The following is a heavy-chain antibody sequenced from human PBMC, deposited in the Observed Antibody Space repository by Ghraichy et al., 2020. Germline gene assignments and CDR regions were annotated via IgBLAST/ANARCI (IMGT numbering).Heavy chain of an antibody. Sequence: SVKVSCKASGGTFSSYAISWVRQAPGQGLEWMGGIIPIFGTANYAQKFQGRVTITADESTSTAYMELSSLRSEDTAVYYCARAPRYCSSTSCYKGGRYYYYYYYMDVWGKGTTVTVSS. J-gene: IGHJ6*03. CDR1: GGTFSSYA. CDR3: ARAPRYCSSTSCYKGGRYYYYYYYMDV. V-gene: IGHV1-69*13. D-gene: IGHD2-2*02. CDR2: IIPIFGTA.